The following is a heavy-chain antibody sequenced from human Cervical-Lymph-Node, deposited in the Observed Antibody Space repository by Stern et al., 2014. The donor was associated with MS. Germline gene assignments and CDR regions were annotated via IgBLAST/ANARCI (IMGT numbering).Heavy chain of an antibody. J-gene: IGHJ4*02. CDR2: VHYSGTT. V-gene: IGHV4-59*08. D-gene: IGHD3-3*01. CDR3: AGSGTYYPDY. Sequence: QLVQSGPGLVKPSETLSLTCSVSGGSISSYYWNWIRQPPGKGLEWIANVHYSGTTNYNPSLKSRVTILLDTSMNKISLNLISVTAADTAVYYCAGSGTYYPDYWGQGILVTVSS. CDR1: GGSISSYY.